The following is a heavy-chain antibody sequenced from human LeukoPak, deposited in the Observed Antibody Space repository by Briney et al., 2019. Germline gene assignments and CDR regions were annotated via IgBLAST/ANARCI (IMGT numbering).Heavy chain of an antibody. CDR1: GGTFISYA. J-gene: IGHJ6*02. Sequence: SVKVSCKASGGTFISYAISWVRQAPGQGLEWMGGIIPIFGTANYAQKFQGRVTITADESTSTAYMELSSLRSEDTAVYYCASSSSPAYYYYGMDVWGQGTTVTVSS. CDR2: IIPIFGTA. D-gene: IGHD2-2*01. CDR3: ASSSSPAYYYYGMDV. V-gene: IGHV1-69*13.